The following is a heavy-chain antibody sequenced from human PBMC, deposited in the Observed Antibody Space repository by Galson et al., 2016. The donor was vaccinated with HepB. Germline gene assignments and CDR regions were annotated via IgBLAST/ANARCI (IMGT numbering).Heavy chain of an antibody. J-gene: IGHJ5*02. CDR1: GFTFSSYA. CDR3: AKDALIARGCHFDP. CDR2: ITGSGDFT. Sequence: SLRLSCAGSGFTFSSYAMTWVRQAPGKGLEWVSSITGSGDFTNFADSVKGRFTVSRDNSKNTLYLEMNSLRAEDTALYYCAKDALIARGCHFDPWGQGTLVTVSS. V-gene: IGHV3-23*01. D-gene: IGHD3-16*01.